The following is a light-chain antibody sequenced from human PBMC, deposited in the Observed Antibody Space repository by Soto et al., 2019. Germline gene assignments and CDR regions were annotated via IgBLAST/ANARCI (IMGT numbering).Light chain of an antibody. CDR2: KVS. Sequence: DVVMTQSPLSLPVTLGQPASISCRSSQSLVSTDGNTYLNWFQKRPGQSPRSLIYKVSNWDSGVPDRFSGSGSGTDFKLKISRVEAEDVGVYECMQGTHCTITVGQGTRREIK. V-gene: IGKV2D-30*01. CDR3: MQGTHCTIT. CDR1: QSLVSTDGNTY. J-gene: IGKJ5*01.